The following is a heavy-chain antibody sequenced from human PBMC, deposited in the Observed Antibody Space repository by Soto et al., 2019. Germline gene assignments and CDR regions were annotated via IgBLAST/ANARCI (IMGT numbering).Heavy chain of an antibody. V-gene: IGHV6-1*01. D-gene: IGHD3-3*01. CDR2: TYYRSKWYN. CDR1: GDSVSSNSAA. CDR3: ARDSPIYDFWSGYYAIESSRHFDY. J-gene: IGHJ4*02. Sequence: SQTLSLTCAISGDSVSSNSAAWNWIRQSPSRGLEWLGRTYYRSKWYNDYAVSVKSRITINPDASKNQFSLQLNSVTPEDTAVYYCARDSPIYDFWSGYYAIESSRHFDYWGQGTLVTVS.